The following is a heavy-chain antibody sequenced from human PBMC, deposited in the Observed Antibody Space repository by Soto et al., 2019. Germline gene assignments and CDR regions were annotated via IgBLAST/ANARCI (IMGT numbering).Heavy chain of an antibody. D-gene: IGHD5-18*01. CDR1: GFTFTSYA. Sequence: SVKVSWKASGFTFTSYAGHWVRQARGQRLEWIGWIVVGSGNTNYAQKFQERVTITRDMSTSTAYMELSRLRSEDTAVYYCAAESGYSYGYRVVDPWGQGTLVTVSS. CDR2: IVVGSGNT. J-gene: IGHJ5*02. CDR3: AAESGYSYGYRVVDP. V-gene: IGHV1-58*01.